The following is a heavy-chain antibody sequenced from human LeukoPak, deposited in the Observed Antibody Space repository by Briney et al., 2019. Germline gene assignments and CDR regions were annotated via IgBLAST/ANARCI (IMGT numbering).Heavy chain of an antibody. D-gene: IGHD3-16*02. CDR2: IYYSGST. CDR1: GGSISSSSYY. CDR3: ARQPYVWGSYPPDY. Sequence: SETLSLTCTVSGGSISSSSYYWGWIRQPPGKGLEWIGSIYYSGSTYYNPSLKSRVTISVDTSKNQFSLKLSSVTAADTAVYYCARQPYVWGSYPPDYWGQGTLVTVSS. J-gene: IGHJ4*02. V-gene: IGHV4-39*07.